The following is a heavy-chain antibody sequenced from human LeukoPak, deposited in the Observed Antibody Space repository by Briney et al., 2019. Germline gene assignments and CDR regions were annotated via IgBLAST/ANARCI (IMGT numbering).Heavy chain of an antibody. CDR3: ARGSNFISYYYDSSGYSPFGY. CDR2: ISYDGSNK. V-gene: IGHV3-30-3*01. D-gene: IGHD3-22*01. Sequence: GRSLRLSCAASGFTFSSYAMHWVRQAPGKGLEWVAVISYDGSNKYYADSVKGRFTISRDNSKNTLYLQMNSLRAEDTAVYYCARGSNFISYYYDSSGYSPFGYWGQGTLVTVSS. CDR1: GFTFSSYA. J-gene: IGHJ4*02.